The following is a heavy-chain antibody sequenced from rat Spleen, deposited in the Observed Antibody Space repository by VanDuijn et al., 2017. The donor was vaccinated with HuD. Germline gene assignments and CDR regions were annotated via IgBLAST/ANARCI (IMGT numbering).Heavy chain of an antibody. Sequence: EVQLVESGGGLVQPGRSLKLSCVASGFTFNYFWMTWIRQAPGKGLEWIASITNTGGSTYYPDSVKGRFTISRDNAESSLYLQMNSLRSEDTAQYFCTRSEVAVASPGDYWGQGVMVTVSA. CDR3: TRSEVAVASPGDY. CDR2: ITNTGGST. D-gene: IGHD1-2*01. CDR1: GFTFNYFW. V-gene: IGHV5-31*01. J-gene: IGHJ2*01.